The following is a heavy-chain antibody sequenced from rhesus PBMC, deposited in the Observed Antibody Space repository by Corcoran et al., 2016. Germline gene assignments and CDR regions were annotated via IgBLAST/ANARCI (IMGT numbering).Heavy chain of an antibody. CDR3: ARAGSSGWYFRY. CDR1: GGSFSGSY. J-gene: IGHJ4*01. D-gene: IGHD6-31*01. V-gene: IGHV4-165*01. Sequence: QVQLQESGPGLVKPSETLSLTCAVSGGSFSGSYWGWIRQPPGKGLGWIGYISGSSGSSDYNPSLKSRVTISTDTSKNQFSLKLSSVTAADTAVYYCARAGSSGWYFRYWGQGVLVTVSS. CDR2: ISGSSGSS.